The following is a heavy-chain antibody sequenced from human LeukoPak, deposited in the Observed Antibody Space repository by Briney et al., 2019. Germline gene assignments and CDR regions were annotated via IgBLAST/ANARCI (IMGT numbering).Heavy chain of an antibody. CDR3: ARDSVPAAIVHYYYYMDV. CDR2: VNPSGGST. J-gene: IGHJ6*03. CDR1: GYTFASYG. Sequence: GASVKVSCKTSGYTFASYGISWVRQAPGQGLEWMGIVNPSGGSTSYAQKFQGRVTMTRDMSTSTVYMELSSLRSEDTAVYYCARDSVPAAIVHYYYYMDVWGKGTTVTVSS. D-gene: IGHD2-2*02. V-gene: IGHV1-46*01.